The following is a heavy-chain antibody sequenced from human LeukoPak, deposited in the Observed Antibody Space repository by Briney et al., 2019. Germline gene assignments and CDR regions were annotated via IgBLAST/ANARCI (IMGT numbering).Heavy chain of an antibody. D-gene: IGHD1-7*01. J-gene: IGHJ4*02. V-gene: IGHV3-30*03. CDR1: GFTFISYG. CDR2: IPYDASDK. CDR3: ATLSGWNYGGFDY. Sequence: GGSLRLSCAASGFTFISYGMHWVRQAPGKGLEWVAVIPYDASDKYYGDSVKGRFTISRDNSKNTLYLQMNSLRPEDTAVYYCATLSGWNYGGFDYWGQGTLVTVSS.